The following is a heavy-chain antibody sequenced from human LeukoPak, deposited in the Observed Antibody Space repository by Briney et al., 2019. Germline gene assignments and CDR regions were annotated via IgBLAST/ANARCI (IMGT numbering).Heavy chain of an antibody. J-gene: IGHJ4*02. D-gene: IGHD2/OR15-2a*01. V-gene: IGHV1-18*01. CDR1: GYTFTSSG. Sequence: ASVKVSCKASGYTFTSSGISWVRQAPGQGLEWMGWISVYNGNTNYAQKLQGRVTMTTDTSTSTAYVELRSLTSDDTAVYYCASWAGSATLDYWGQGTLVTVSS. CDR2: ISVYNGNT. CDR3: ASWAGSATLDY.